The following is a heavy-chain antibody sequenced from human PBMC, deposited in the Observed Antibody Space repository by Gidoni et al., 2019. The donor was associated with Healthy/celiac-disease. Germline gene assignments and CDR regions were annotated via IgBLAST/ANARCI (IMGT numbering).Heavy chain of an antibody. D-gene: IGHD2-21*01. CDR3: ARGPTYCGGDCYPPDY. CDR1: GYTFTIYA. CDR2: INAGNGNT. J-gene: IGHJ4*02. Sequence: QVQLVQSGAEVKKPGASVKVSCKASGYTFTIYAMHWVRQAPGQRLEWMGWINAGNGNTKYSQKFQGRVTITRDTSASTAYMELSSLRSEDTAVYYCARGPTYCGGDCYPPDYWGQGTLVTVSS. V-gene: IGHV1-3*01.